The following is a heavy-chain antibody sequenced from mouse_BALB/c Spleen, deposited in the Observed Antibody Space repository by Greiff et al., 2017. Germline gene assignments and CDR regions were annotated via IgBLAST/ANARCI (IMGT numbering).Heavy chain of an antibody. Sequence: EVQLQQSGAELVKPGASVTLSCTASGFTFKDNYMNWVQQRPGQGLEWIGGIDPADGNTKYAPKFQGKATITADTSSNAAYLQLSSLTADDTAVYYGARDGCGAWFAYWGQGTMVTVSA. CDR1: GFTFKDNY. J-gene: IGHJ3*01. CDR3: ARDGCGAWFAY. D-gene: IGHD2-3*01. V-gene: IGHV14-3*02. CDR2: IDPADGNT.